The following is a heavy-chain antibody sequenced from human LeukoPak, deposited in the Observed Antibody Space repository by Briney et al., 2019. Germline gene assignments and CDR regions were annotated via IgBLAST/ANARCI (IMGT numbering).Heavy chain of an antibody. CDR3: ARDFIHRSGEANY. CDR2: ISSSSSST. Sequence: GGSLRLSCAVSGFAFTNAWMSWVRQAPGKGLEWISYISSSSSSTNYADSVKGRFTISRDNPKNSLYLLMNSLRAEHTAMYYCARDFIHRSGEANYWGQGTLVTVSS. J-gene: IGHJ4*02. D-gene: IGHD3-22*01. V-gene: IGHV3-11*05. CDR1: GFAFTNAW.